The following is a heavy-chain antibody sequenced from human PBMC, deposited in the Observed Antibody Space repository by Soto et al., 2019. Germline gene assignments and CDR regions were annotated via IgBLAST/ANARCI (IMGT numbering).Heavy chain of an antibody. CDR3: ARDDYGEGWFDP. Sequence: VSVKVSCKASGYTFTGYYMHWVRQAPGQGLEWMGWINPNSGGTNYAQKFQGRVTMTRDTSISTAYMELSRLRSDDTAVYYCARDDYGEGWFDPWGQGTLVTVSS. V-gene: IGHV1-2*02. CDR1: GYTFTGYY. J-gene: IGHJ5*02. CDR2: INPNSGGT. D-gene: IGHD4-17*01.